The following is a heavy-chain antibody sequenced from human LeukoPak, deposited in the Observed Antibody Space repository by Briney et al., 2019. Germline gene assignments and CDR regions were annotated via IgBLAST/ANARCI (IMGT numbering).Heavy chain of an antibody. J-gene: IGHJ6*03. CDR3: AREGITMVRGVITPYYYYYMDV. Sequence: SETLSLTCTVSGGSISSYYWSWIRQPPGKGLEWIGYIYYSGSTNYNPSLKSRVTISVDTSKNQFSLKLSSVTAADTAVYYCAREGITMVRGVITPYYYYYMDVWGKGTTVTVSS. CDR2: IYYSGST. V-gene: IGHV4-59*12. CDR1: GGSISSYY. D-gene: IGHD3-10*01.